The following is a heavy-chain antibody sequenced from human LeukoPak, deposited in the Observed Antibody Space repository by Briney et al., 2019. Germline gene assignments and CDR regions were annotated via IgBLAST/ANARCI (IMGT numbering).Heavy chain of an antibody. V-gene: IGHV3-23*01. CDR2: ISGGGGFT. Sequence: PGGSLRLSCAASGFTFSSYAMSWVRQAPGKGLEWVSAISGGGGFTYYADSVKGRFTISRDNSKNTLYLQMNSLRAEDTAIYYCARESYSYEVLTGYQRATWFDPWAREPWSPSPQ. CDR3: ARESYSYEVLTGYQRATWFDP. D-gene: IGHD3-9*01. J-gene: IGHJ5*02. CDR1: GFTFSSYA.